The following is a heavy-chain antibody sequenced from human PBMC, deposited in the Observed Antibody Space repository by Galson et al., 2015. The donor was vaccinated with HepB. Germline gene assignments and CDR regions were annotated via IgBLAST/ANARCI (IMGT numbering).Heavy chain of an antibody. CDR1: GYTFTSYG. Sequence: SVKVSCKASGYTFTSYGISWVRQAPGQGLEWMGWISAYNGNTNYAQKLQGRVTMTTDTSTSTAYMELRSLRSDDTAVYYCARDFGYYEQRDAFGIWGQGTMVTVSS. CDR3: ARDFGYYEQRDAFGI. V-gene: IGHV1-18*01. J-gene: IGHJ3*02. CDR2: ISAYNGNT. D-gene: IGHD2-2*03.